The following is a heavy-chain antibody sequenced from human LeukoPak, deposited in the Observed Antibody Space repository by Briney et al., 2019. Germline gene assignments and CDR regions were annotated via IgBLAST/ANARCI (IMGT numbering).Heavy chain of an antibody. CDR2: INHRGST. CDR3: ARRTYYYASGSYSPPRY. J-gene: IGHJ4*02. Sequence: GSLRLSCAASGFTFSSYSMNWVRQAPGKGLEWIGEINHRGSTNYNPSLKSRVTISVDTSKNQFSLKLNSVTAADTAVYYCARRTYYYASGSYSPPRYWGQGTLVTVSS. CDR1: GFTFSSYS. D-gene: IGHD3-10*01. V-gene: IGHV4-34*01.